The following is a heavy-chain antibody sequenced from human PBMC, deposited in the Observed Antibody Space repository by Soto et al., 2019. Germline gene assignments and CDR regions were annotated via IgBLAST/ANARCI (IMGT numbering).Heavy chain of an antibody. CDR3: ARKTAADSHAFDI. J-gene: IGHJ3*02. V-gene: IGHV5-51*01. D-gene: IGHD6-13*01. CDR1: GYSFTSYW. Sequence: GESQKISCKGSGYSFTSYWIGWVRQMPGKGLEWLGIIYPGDSDTRYSPSLQGQFTISADKSISTAYQQWSRLKASDTAMYYCARKTAADSHAFDIWGQGTMGTVSS. CDR2: IYPGDSDT.